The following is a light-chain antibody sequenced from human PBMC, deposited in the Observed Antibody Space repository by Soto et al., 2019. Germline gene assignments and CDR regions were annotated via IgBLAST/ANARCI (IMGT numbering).Light chain of an antibody. J-gene: IGKJ3*01. CDR1: QSIGSSY. V-gene: IGKV3-20*01. Sequence: EVVLTQSPGTLSLSPGERATLSCRASQSIGSSYLAWYQQKPGQAPRLLIYGASSRATGIPDRFSGSGSGTDFTLTISRLEPEDFAVYYCQQFGNSRYIFGPGTKVDIK. CDR3: QQFGNSRYI. CDR2: GAS.